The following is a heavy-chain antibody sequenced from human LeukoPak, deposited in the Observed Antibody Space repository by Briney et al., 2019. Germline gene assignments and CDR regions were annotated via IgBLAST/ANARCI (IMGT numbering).Heavy chain of an antibody. J-gene: IGHJ4*02. CDR1: GGSISSSSYY. CDR2: IYYSGST. Sequence: SETLSLTCTVSGGSISSSSYYWGWIRQPPGKGLEWIGSIYYSGSTYYNPSLKSRVTISVDTSKNQFSLKLSSVTAADTAVYHCARGYCTNAVCSLGPTQAWGQGTLVTVSS. CDR3: ARGYCTNAVCSLGPTQA. V-gene: IGHV4-39*07. D-gene: IGHD2-8*01.